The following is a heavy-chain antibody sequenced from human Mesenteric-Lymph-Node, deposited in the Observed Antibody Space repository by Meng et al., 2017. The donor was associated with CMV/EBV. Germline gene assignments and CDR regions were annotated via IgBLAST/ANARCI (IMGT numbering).Heavy chain of an antibody. V-gene: IGHV1-69*05. D-gene: IGHD2-2*02. Sequence: GTFSSYAISWVRQAPGQGLEWMGGIIPIFGTANYAQKFQGRVTITTDESTSTAYMELSSLRSEDTAVYYCARGPPLQLLYHHALDVWGQGTTVTVSS. CDR2: IIPIFGTA. J-gene: IGHJ6*02. CDR3: ARGPPLQLLYHHALDV. CDR1: GTFSSYA.